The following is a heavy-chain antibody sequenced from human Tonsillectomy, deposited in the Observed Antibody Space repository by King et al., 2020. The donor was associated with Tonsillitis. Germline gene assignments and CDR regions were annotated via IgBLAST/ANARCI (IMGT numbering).Heavy chain of an antibody. CDR1: GGSFSGYY. Sequence: VQLQQWGAGLLKPSETLSLTCAVYGGSFSGYYWSWIRQPPGKGLEWIGEINHSGSTNYNPSLKSRVTISVDTSKSQFSLKLSSVTAADTAVYYCARGWGSGWFFDYWGQGTLVTVPS. CDR3: ARGWGSGWFFDY. D-gene: IGHD6-19*01. CDR2: INHSGST. V-gene: IGHV4-34*01. J-gene: IGHJ4*02.